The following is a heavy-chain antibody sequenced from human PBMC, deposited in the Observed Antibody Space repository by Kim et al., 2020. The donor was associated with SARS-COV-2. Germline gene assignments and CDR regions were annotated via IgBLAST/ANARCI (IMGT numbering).Heavy chain of an antibody. V-gene: IGHV3-11*06. J-gene: IGHJ4*02. Sequence: KRRFTISRDNAKNSLYLQMNSLRAEDTAVYYCAREMYNCDYFPEVNYFDYWGQGTLVTVSS. D-gene: IGHD1-7*01. CDR3: AREMYNCDYFPEVNYFDY.